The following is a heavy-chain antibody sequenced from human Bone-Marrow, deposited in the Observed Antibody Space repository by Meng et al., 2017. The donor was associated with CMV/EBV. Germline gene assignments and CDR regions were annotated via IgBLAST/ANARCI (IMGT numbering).Heavy chain of an antibody. J-gene: IGHJ5*02. D-gene: IGHD1-26*01. V-gene: IGHV1-2*02. CDR3: ARGSGSYFGNWFDP. Sequence: ASVKVSCKASGYTFIGYYIHWVRQAPGQGLEWMGWINPNSGDTNYAQRFQGRVTMTRDTSISTVYMELSWLRSGDTAVYYCARGSGSYFGNWFDPWGQGTLVTVSS. CDR1: GYTFIGYY. CDR2: INPNSGDT.